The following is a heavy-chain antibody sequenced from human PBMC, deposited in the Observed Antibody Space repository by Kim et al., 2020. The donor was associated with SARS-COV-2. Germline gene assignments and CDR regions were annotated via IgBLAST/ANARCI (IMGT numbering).Heavy chain of an antibody. CDR3: ARGYNMIIFGGVVPALDWYFDL. CDR2: IYDSGST. J-gene: IGHJ2*01. CDR1: GGPITNFY. D-gene: IGHD3-16*01. V-gene: IGHV4-59*01. Sequence: SETLSLTCTVSGGPITNFYWTWIRHPPGKAVEWIGYIYDSGSTKYNPSLKSRVTMSLDTSKKQFSLNLSSVTAADTAMYYCARGYNMIIFGGVVPALDWYFDLWGRGTLVTVSS.